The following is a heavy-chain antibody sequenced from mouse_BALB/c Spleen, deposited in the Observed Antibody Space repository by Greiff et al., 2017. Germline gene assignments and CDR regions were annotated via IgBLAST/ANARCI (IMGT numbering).Heavy chain of an antibody. CDR1: GYNFTSYW. J-gene: IGHJ4*01. CDR3: ARGTDY. CDR2: IYPGSGST. V-gene: IGHV1-55*01. D-gene: IGHD3-3*01. Sequence: QVQLQQSGAELVKPGTSVKLSCKASGYNFTSYWINWVKLRPGQGLEWIGDIYPGSGSTNYNEKFKSKATLTVDTSSSTAYMQLSSLASEDSALYYCARGTDYWGQGTSVTVSS.